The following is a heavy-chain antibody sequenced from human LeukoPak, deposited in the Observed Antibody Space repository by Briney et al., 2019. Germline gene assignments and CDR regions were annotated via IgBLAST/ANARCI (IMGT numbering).Heavy chain of an antibody. V-gene: IGHV3-23*01. CDR3: AKITPRVEMATIY. D-gene: IGHD5-24*01. J-gene: IGHJ4*02. CDR2: IGGSGGST. Sequence: PGGSLRLSCAASGFTFSNYAMSWVRQAPGKGLEWVSAIGGSGGSTYYADSVKGRFTISRDNSKNTLYLQMNSLRAEDTAVYYCAKITPRVEMATIYWGQGTLVTVSS. CDR1: GFTFSNYA.